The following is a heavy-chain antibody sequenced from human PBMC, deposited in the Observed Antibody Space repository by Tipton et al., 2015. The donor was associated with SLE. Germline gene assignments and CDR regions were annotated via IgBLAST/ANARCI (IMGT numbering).Heavy chain of an antibody. CDR1: GGSISSYY. Sequence: TLSLTCTVSGGSISSYYWSWIRQPPGKGLEWIGYIYYSGSTNYNPSLKSRVTISVDTSKNQFSLKLTSVTAADTAVYYCARLREGYYYYMDVWGKGTTVTVSS. D-gene: IGHD1-26*01. CDR2: IYYSGST. J-gene: IGHJ6*03. CDR3: ARLREGYYYYMDV. V-gene: IGHV4-59*01.